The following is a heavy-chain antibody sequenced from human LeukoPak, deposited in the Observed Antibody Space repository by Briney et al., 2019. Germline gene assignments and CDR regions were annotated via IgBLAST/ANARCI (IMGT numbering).Heavy chain of an antibody. J-gene: IGHJ4*02. CDR3: AKDQGSGWYEE. CDR2: IHTSGST. CDR1: GGSISNYY. D-gene: IGHD6-19*01. V-gene: IGHV4-4*07. Sequence: PSETLSLTCTVSGGSISNYYWNWIRQPAGKGLEWIGRIHTSGSTNYNTSLKSRLTVSVDTSKSQFSLKLTSVTAADTAVYYCAKDQGSGWYEEWGQGTLVTVSS.